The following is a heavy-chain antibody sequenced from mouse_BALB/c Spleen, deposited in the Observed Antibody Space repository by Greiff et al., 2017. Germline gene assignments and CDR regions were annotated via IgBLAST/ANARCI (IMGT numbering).Heavy chain of an antibody. Sequence: EVQLQESGGGLVQPGGSLKLSCAASGFTFSSYTMSWVRQTPEKRLEWVAYISNGGGSTYYPDTVKGRFTISRDNAKNTLYLQMSSLKSEDTAMYYCARHDSYAMDYWGQGTSVTVSS. V-gene: IGHV5-12-2*01. J-gene: IGHJ4*01. CDR2: ISNGGGST. D-gene: IGHD2-13*01. CDR1: GFTFSSYT. CDR3: ARHDSYAMDY.